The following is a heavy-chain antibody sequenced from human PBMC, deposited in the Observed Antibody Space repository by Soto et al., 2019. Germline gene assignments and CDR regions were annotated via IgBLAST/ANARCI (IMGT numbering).Heavy chain of an antibody. CDR2: ISESSSHI. CDR1: GFTFSTYC. J-gene: IGHJ2*01. CDR3: ARDGSKWPKYAYFPL. D-gene: IGHD3-10*01. Sequence: EVQLVESGGGLVKPGGSLRLSCAASGFTFSTYCMNWVRQAPGRGLEWVSYISESSSHIYYGESVRGRFIISRDNAKNSVYLQIISLRAEDTAVYYCARDGSKWPKYAYFPLWGCGTLVTVSS. V-gene: IGHV3-21*01.